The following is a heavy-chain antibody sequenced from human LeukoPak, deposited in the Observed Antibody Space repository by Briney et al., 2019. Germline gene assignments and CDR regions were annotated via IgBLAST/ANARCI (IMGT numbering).Heavy chain of an antibody. CDR2: IWDDGSEQ. CDR3: ARDLDYEYRGSYSRLSGAFDY. CDR1: GFTFSSHG. V-gene: IGHV3-33*01. Sequence: HPGGSLRLSCAASGFTFSSHGMHWVRQAPGKGLEWVAVIWDDGSEQDYADSVKGRFTISRDNSKDTVSLQMNGLRDEDTAVYYCARDLDYEYRGSYSRLSGAFDYWGEGALVTVSS. J-gene: IGHJ4*02. D-gene: IGHD1-26*01.